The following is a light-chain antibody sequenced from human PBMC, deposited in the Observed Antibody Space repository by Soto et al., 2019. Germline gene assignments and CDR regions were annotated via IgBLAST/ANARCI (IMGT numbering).Light chain of an antibody. CDR2: DAS. J-gene: IGKJ5*01. CDR3: QQRSIWPPIT. CDR1: QSVNKY. Sequence: EIVLTQFPATLSLSPGERATLSCRASQSVNKYLAWYQQRPGQAPRLLVYDASNTATGVPARFSGSGSGTDFTLTITSLEPEDFAVYYCQQRSIWPPITFGQGTRLEIK. V-gene: IGKV3-11*01.